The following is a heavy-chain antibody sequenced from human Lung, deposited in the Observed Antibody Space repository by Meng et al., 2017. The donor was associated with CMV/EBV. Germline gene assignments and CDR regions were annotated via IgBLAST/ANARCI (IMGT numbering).Heavy chain of an antibody. V-gene: IGHV3-7*01. J-gene: IGHJ6*02. CDR1: GFTFTTFW. CDR3: VRYANSQYGMDV. Sequence: GGSLRLSCAASGFTFTTFWMTWVRQAPGKGLEWVANIKEDGSGQWYVDSVKGRFTISRDNAKKSVYLQMNSLRAEDTAVYYCVRYANSQYGMDVWGQGTTVTGSS. CDR2: IKEDGSGQ. D-gene: IGHD2-21*01.